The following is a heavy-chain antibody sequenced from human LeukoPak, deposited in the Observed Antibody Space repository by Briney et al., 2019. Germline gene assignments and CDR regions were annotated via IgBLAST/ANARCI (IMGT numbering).Heavy chain of an antibody. CDR2: IYSGGST. D-gene: IGHD2-2*01. CDR3: ARGDTSHRGSFDY. CDR1: GFTVSSNY. J-gene: IGHJ4*02. Sequence: GGSLRLSCAASGFTVSSNYMSWVRQAPGKGLEWVSVIYSGGSTYYADSVKGRFTISRDNSKNTLYLQMNSLRAEDTAVHYCARGDTSHRGSFDYWGQGTLVTVSS. V-gene: IGHV3-66*01.